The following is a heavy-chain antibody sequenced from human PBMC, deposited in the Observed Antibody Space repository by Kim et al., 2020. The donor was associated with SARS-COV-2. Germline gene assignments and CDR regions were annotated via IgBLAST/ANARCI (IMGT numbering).Heavy chain of an antibody. CDR2: IDPDDGET. D-gene: IGHD2-8*01. CDR3: ATATPLRVSGCHYYYCYGM. V-gene: IGHV1-24*01. CDR1: GYTLTKFA. J-gene: IGHJ6*01. Sequence: ASVKVSCKVSGYTLTKFAMSWVRQAPGKGLEWMGGIDPDDGETIYAQKFQGRVTMTEDTSTDTAYMELSSLRSEDTAVYYCATATPLRVSGCHYYYCYGM.